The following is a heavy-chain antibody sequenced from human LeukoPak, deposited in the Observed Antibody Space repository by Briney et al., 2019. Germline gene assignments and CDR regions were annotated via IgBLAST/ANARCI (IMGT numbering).Heavy chain of an antibody. V-gene: IGHV3-48*01. CDR3: ARGSGSYSFNLLGFDP. D-gene: IGHD1-26*01. CDR1: GFTFSSNS. J-gene: IGHJ5*02. CDR2: ISSSSSTI. Sequence: GGSLRLSCAASGFTFSSNSMNWVRQAPGKGLEWVSYISSSSSTIYYADSVKGRFTISRDNAKNSLYLQMNSLRAEDTAVYYCARGSGSYSFNLLGFDPWGQGTLVTVSS.